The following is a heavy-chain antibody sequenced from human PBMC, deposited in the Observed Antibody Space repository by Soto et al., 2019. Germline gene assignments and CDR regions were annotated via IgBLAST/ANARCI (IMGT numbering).Heavy chain of an antibody. D-gene: IGHD5-12*01. CDR3: AADSSGYDYIYYYYYDMDV. CDR1: GYTFTSYD. CDR2: MNPNSGNT. J-gene: IGHJ6*02. Sequence: ASVKVSCKASGYTFTSYDINWVRQATGQGLEWMGWMNPNSGNTNYAQTFQERVTITRNTSTSTAYMELSSLRSEDTAVYYCAADSSGYDYIYYYYYDMDVWGQGPTVTVSS. V-gene: IGHV1-8*01.